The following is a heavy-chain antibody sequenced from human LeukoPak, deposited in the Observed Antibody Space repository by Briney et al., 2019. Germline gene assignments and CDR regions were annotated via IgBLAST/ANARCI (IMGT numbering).Heavy chain of an antibody. CDR3: ARQYYYDSSGYYLVGGGFDY. CDR2: ITSHTSTI. D-gene: IGHD3-22*01. Sequence: TGGSLRLSCAASGFTFSSYSMNWVRQAPGKGLEWVSYITSHTSTIYYADFVKGRFTISRDNSKNTLYLQMNSLRAEDTAVYYCARQYYYDSSGYYLVGGGFDYWGQGTLVTVSS. J-gene: IGHJ4*02. V-gene: IGHV3-48*01. CDR1: GFTFSSYS.